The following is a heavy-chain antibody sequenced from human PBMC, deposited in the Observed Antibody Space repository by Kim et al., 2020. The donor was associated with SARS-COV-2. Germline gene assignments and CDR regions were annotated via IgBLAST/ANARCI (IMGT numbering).Heavy chain of an antibody. Sequence: GGSLRLSCAASGFTVSSNYMSWVRQAPGKGLEWVSVIYSGGSTYYADSVKGRFTISRDNSKNTLYLQMNSLRAADTAVYYCAREGRYYYGSGSYFSHYYYYGMDVWGQGTTVTVSS. CDR1: GFTVSSNY. J-gene: IGHJ6*02. D-gene: IGHD3-10*01. V-gene: IGHV3-53*01. CDR2: IYSGGST. CDR3: AREGRYYYGSGSYFSHYYYYGMDV.